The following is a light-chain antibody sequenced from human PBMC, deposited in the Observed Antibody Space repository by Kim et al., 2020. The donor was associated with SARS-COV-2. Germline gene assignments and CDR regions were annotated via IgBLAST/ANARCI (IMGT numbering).Light chain of an antibody. J-gene: IGKJ2*03. CDR2: ATS. CDR1: ELARSNN. Sequence: LFPGERATFTCWAGELARSNNLAWYQQKPGQAPRPLFHATSSRATGIPDRFSARVSGTDFTLTISKLETEDIAVYYCLQYSSLPYSFGQGTKLEI. CDR3: LQYSSLPYS. V-gene: IGKV3-20*01.